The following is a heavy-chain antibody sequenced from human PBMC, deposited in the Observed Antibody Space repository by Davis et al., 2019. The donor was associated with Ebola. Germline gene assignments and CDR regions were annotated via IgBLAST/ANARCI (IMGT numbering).Heavy chain of an antibody. CDR2: INHSGST. Sequence: SETLSLTCAVYGGSFSGYYWSWIRQPPGKGLEWIGEINHSGSTNYNPSLKSRVTISVDTSKNQFSLKLSSVTAADTAVYYCARLYGYYGMDVWGQGTTVTVSS. CDR3: ARLYGYYGMDV. CDR1: GGSFSGYY. V-gene: IGHV4-34*01. J-gene: IGHJ6*02. D-gene: IGHD2-8*01.